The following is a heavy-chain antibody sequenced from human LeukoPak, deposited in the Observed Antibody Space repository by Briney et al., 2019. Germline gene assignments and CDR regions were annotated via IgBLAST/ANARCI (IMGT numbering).Heavy chain of an antibody. CDR3: ARTLTPSWNDDAFDI. J-gene: IGHJ3*02. Sequence: GGSLRLSCAASGFTFSTYTMSWVRQAPGKGLEWVSFISGGSSTMYYADSVRGRFTISRDNARNSLYLQMNSLRAEDTAVYYCARTLTPSWNDDAFDIWGQGTMVTVSS. CDR2: ISGGSSTM. D-gene: IGHD1-1*01. CDR1: GFTFSTYT. V-gene: IGHV3-48*01.